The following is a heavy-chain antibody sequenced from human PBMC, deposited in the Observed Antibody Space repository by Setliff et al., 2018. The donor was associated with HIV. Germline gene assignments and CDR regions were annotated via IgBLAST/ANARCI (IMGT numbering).Heavy chain of an antibody. J-gene: IGHJ3*02. CDR2: MNPNSGNT. CDR3: ARATVTTVRAFDI. D-gene: IGHD4-17*01. Sequence: VASVKVSCKASGYTFTSYYINWVRQATGQGLEWMGWMNPNSGNTGYAQKFQGRVTMTRDTSTSTVYMELSSLRSEDTAVYYCARATVTTVRAFDIWGQGTMVTVS. CDR1: GYTFTSYY. V-gene: IGHV1-8*02.